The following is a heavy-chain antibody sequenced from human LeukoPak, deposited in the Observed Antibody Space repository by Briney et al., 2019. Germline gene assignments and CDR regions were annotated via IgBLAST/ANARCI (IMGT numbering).Heavy chain of an antibody. J-gene: IGHJ6*02. V-gene: IGHV1-46*01. CDR3: ARALTTVTYGRSWGMDV. D-gene: IGHD4-17*01. Sequence: GASVKVSCKASGYTFTSYYMHWVRQAPGQGLEWMGIINPSGGSTSYAQKFQGRVTMTRDTSTSTVYMELSSLRSEDTAVYYCARALTTVTYGRSWGMDVWGQGTTVTVSS. CDR1: GYTFTSYY. CDR2: INPSGGST.